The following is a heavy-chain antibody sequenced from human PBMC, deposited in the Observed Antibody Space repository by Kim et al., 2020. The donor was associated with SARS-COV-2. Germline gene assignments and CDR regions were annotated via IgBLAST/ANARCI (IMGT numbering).Heavy chain of an antibody. V-gene: IGHV3-30-3*01. CDR2: ISYDGSNK. CDR3: ARDAVTRVRGFKYYYYG. Sequence: GGSLRLSCAASGFTFSSCAMHWVRQAPGKGLEWVAVISYDGSNKNYADSVRGRFTISRDNSKNTLYLQMNSLRAEDTALYYCARDAVTRVRGFKYYYYG. CDR1: GFTFSSCA. D-gene: IGHD3-10*02. J-gene: IGHJ6*01.